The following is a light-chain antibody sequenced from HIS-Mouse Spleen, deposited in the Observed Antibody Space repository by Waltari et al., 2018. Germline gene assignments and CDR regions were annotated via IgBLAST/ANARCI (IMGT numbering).Light chain of an antibody. CDR3: NSRDSSGNHLV. Sequence: SSELTQDPAVSVALGQTVRITCQGDSLRSYYASWYQQKPEQAPVLVIYGKNNRPSGLPDRFSGSSSGNTASLTITGAQAEDEADYYCNSRDSSGNHLVFGGGTKLTVL. J-gene: IGLJ3*02. V-gene: IGLV3-19*01. CDR2: GKN. CDR1: SLRSYY.